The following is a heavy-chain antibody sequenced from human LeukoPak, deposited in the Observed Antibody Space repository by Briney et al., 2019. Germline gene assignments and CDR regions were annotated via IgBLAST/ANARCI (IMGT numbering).Heavy chain of an antibody. CDR1: GGSISSSSYY. D-gene: IGHD2-15*01. CDR3: AREVSKTTEGSALFSHYFDT. Sequence: NPSETLSLTCTVSGGSISSSSYYWGWIRQPPGKGLEWIGSIFYSGITYKNPSLKSRVTISVDTSKNQFALKVNSVTAADTAVYYCAREVSKTTEGSALFSHYFDTWGPGTLVTVSS. CDR2: IFYSGIT. J-gene: IGHJ5*02. V-gene: IGHV4-39*06.